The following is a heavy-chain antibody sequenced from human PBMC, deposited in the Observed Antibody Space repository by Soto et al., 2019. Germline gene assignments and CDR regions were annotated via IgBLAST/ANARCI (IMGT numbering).Heavy chain of an antibody. CDR2: ISGTGGT. J-gene: IGHJ4*02. V-gene: IGHV3-23*01. Sequence: EVQLWESGGGLVQPGGSLRLSCAVSGFTFSSHVMSWVRQAPGKGLEWVSAISGTGGTYYADAVKGRFTISRENSKNALYLQMNIRRGEATAVYYWARDRMGAYFSGGTCYSPDYWGQGTLVIFSS. CDR3: ARDRMGAYFSGGTCYSPDY. D-gene: IGHD2-15*01. CDR1: GFTFSSHV.